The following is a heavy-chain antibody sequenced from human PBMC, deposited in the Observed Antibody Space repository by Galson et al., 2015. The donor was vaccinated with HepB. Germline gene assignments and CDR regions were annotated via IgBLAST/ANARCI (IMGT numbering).Heavy chain of an antibody. D-gene: IGHD3-10*01. CDR2: IYYSGST. CDR1: GGSISSSSYY. CDR3: ARLAAITMVRGVIFPLQGMDV. V-gene: IGHV4-39*01. J-gene: IGHJ6*02. Sequence: VTLSLACTVSGGSISSSSYYWGWIRQPPGKGLEWIGSIYYSGSTYYNPSLKSRVTISVDTSKIQFSLKLIYVTAADTAVYYCARLAAITMVRGVIFPLQGMDVWGQGTTVTVSS.